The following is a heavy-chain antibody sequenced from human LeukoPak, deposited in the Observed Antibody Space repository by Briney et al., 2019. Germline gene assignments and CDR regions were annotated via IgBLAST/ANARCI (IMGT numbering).Heavy chain of an antibody. CDR1: GFTFSSYS. J-gene: IGHJ4*02. CDR3: ARGGVRGVIDY. V-gene: IGHV3-21*01. Sequence: GGSLRLSCAASGFTFSSYSMNWVRQAPGKGLEWVSSISSSSSYIYYADSVKGRFTISRDNAKSSLYLQMNSLRAEDTAVYYCARGGVRGVIDYWGQGTLVTVSS. D-gene: IGHD3-10*01. CDR2: ISSSSSYI.